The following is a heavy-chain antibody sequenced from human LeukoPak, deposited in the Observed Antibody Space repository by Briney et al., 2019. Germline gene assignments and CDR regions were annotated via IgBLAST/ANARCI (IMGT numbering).Heavy chain of an antibody. CDR1: GGTFSTYT. J-gene: IGHJ6*03. D-gene: IGHD2-21*01. V-gene: IGHV1-69*05. CDR2: VIPIFNIV. Sequence: SVKVSCKASGGTFSTYTISWVRQAPGHGLEWMGGVIPIFNIVNYAQKFQGRVTLTTDESTSTAYMELSSLRSEDTAVYYCASHIATRPGEYYYYMDVWGKGTTVTVSS. CDR3: ASHIATRPGEYYYYMDV.